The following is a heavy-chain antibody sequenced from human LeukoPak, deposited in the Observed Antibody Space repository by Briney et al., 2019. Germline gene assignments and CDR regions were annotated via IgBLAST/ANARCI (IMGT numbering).Heavy chain of an antibody. CDR3: AVGYCSGGSCYSNWFDP. Sequence: GGSLRLSCAASGFTFSSYSMNWVRQAPGKGLEWVSSISSSSSYIYYADSVKGRFTISRDNAKNSLYLQMNSLRAENTAVYYCAVGYCSGGSCYSNWFDPWGQGTLVTVSS. CDR2: ISSSSSYI. J-gene: IGHJ5*02. V-gene: IGHV3-21*01. CDR1: GFTFSSYS. D-gene: IGHD2-15*01.